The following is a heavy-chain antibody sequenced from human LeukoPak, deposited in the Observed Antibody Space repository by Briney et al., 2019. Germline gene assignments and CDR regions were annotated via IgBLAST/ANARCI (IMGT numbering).Heavy chain of an antibody. D-gene: IGHD5-18*01. CDR2: IYTSGNT. CDR1: GGSISSGEYY. J-gene: IGHJ4*02. CDR3: ARAGGRDNSYGFQDY. Sequence: SQTLSLTCIVSGGSISSGEYYWSWIRQPAGKGLEWIGRIYTSGNTNYNPSLKSRVTISLDTSKNHFSLRLSSVTAADTAVYYCARAGGRDNSYGFQDYWGQGTLVTVSS. V-gene: IGHV4-61*02.